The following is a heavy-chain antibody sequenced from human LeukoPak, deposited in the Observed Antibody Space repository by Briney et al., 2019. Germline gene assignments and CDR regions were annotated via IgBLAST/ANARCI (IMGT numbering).Heavy chain of an antibody. D-gene: IGHD3-22*01. J-gene: IGHJ4*02. CDR2: ISSSSSTI. Sequence: GGSLRLSCAASGFTFNIYVMNWVRQAPGKGLEWVSYISSSSSTIYYADSVKGRFTISRDNAKNSLYLQMSSLRDEDTAVYYCARDPGYYYDSSGYYYPYWGQGTLVTVSS. CDR3: ARDPGYYYDSSGYYYPY. V-gene: IGHV3-48*02. CDR1: GFTFNIYV.